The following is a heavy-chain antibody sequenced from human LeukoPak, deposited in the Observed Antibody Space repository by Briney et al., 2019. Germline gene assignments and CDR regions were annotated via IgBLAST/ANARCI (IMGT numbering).Heavy chain of an antibody. Sequence: PGGSLRLSCAASGFTVSSNYMSWVRQAPGKGLEWASVTYSGGSTYYADSVKGRFTISRDNSKNTVYLQMNNLRAEDTAVYYCARDSGWNYVDLEYWGQGTLVTVSS. D-gene: IGHD1-7*01. CDR2: TYSGGST. CDR1: GFTVSSNY. V-gene: IGHV3-66*01. CDR3: ARDSGWNYVDLEY. J-gene: IGHJ4*02.